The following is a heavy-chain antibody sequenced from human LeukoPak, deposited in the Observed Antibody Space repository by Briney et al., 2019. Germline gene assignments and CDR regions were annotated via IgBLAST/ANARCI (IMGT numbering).Heavy chain of an antibody. CDR3: ARDGIAAAVEYYFDY. CDR2: ISYDGSNK. CDR1: GFTFSSYA. V-gene: IGHV3-30*04. Sequence: PGGSLRLSCAASGFTFSSYAMHWVRQAPGKGLEWVAVISYDGSNKYYADSVKGRFTISRDNSKNTLYLQMNSLRAEDTAVYYCARDGIAAAVEYYFDYWGQGTQVTVSS. J-gene: IGHJ4*02. D-gene: IGHD6-13*01.